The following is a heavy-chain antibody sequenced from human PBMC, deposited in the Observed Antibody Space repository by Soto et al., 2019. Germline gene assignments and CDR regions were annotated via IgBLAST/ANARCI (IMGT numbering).Heavy chain of an antibody. CDR1: GFTFSSYG. CDR2: IWYDGSNK. J-gene: IGHJ6*02. CDR3: ARDRTAVAGSGGMDV. V-gene: IGHV3-33*01. D-gene: IGHD6-19*01. Sequence: GGSLRLSCAASGFTFSSYGMHWVRQAPGKGLEWVAVIWYDGSNKYYADSVKGRFTISRDNSKNTLYLQMNSLRAEDTAVYYCARDRTAVAGSGGMDVWGQGTTVTVSS.